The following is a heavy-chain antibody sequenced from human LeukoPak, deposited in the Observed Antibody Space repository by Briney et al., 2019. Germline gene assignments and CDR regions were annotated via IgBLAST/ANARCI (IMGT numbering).Heavy chain of an antibody. Sequence: PGGSLRLSCAASGFTFTDAWMSWVRQAPGKGLEWVGHIKSTGAGGTAHYPAPLSGRFSVSRDDSKNTVYLQMNNLKVEDTAIYYCTTRYYYESSGDYFDHWGQGTLVTVSS. D-gene: IGHD3-22*01. CDR3: TTRYYYESSGDYFDH. V-gene: IGHV3-15*01. CDR2: IKSTGAGGTA. CDR1: GFTFTDAW. J-gene: IGHJ4*02.